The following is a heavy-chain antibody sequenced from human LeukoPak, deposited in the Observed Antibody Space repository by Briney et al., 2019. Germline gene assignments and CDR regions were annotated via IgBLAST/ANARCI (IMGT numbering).Heavy chain of an antibody. J-gene: IGHJ2*01. CDR3: ARNYCSAGRCYWYFDL. Sequence: NPSETLSLTCAVYGGSFSGYYWSWIRQPPGKGLEWIGEINHSGSTNYNPSLKSRVTISIDKSKNQFSLKLTSVTVADTAVYYCARNYCSAGRCYWYFDLWGRGTLVTVSS. V-gene: IGHV4-34*01. CDR2: INHSGST. D-gene: IGHD2-15*01. CDR1: GGSFSGYY.